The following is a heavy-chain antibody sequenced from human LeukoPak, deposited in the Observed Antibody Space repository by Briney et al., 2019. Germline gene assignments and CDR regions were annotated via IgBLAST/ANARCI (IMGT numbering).Heavy chain of an antibody. CDR2: ISWNSGSI. J-gene: IGHJ4*02. Sequence: GRSLRLSCAASGFTFDDYAMHWVRQAPGKGLEWVSGISWNSGSIGYADSVKGRFTISRDNAKNSLYLQMNSRRAEDTALYYCAKDTDFWSGYFDYWGQGTLVTVSS. D-gene: IGHD3-3*01. CDR3: AKDTDFWSGYFDY. V-gene: IGHV3-9*01. CDR1: GFTFDDYA.